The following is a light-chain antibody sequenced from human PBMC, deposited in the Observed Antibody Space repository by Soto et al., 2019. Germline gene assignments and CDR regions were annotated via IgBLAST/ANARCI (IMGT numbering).Light chain of an antibody. CDR3: SSYTRSSTYV. J-gene: IGLJ1*01. CDR1: SSGIGAYDY. Sequence: QSALTQPASVSGSPGQWITISCTGSSSGIGAYDYVSWYQQHPGKAPNLIIYAVNNRPSGVSNRFSGSKSGNTASLTISGPQAEDEADYYCSSYTRSSTYVFGAGTKVTVL. CDR2: AVN. V-gene: IGLV2-14*01.